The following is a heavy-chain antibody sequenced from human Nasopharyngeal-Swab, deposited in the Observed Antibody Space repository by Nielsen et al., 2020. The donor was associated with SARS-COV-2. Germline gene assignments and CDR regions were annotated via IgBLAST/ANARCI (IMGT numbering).Heavy chain of an antibody. D-gene: IGHD6-19*01. CDR2: IIPIFGTA. Sequence: SVKVSCKASGGTFSSYAISWVRQAPGQGLEWMGGIIPIFGTANYAQKFQGRVRISRDTSANTVYMELSRLRPADTAVYYCARVPAVAASRIDYWGQGTLVTVSS. CDR3: ARVPAVAASRIDY. V-gene: IGHV1-69*05. CDR1: GGTFSSYA. J-gene: IGHJ4*02.